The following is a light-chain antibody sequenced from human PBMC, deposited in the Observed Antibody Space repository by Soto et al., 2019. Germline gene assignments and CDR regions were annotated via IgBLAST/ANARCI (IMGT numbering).Light chain of an antibody. CDR3: QSYDTSLSASV. CDR2: DNT. CDR1: SSDVGSYNL. J-gene: IGLJ2*01. V-gene: IGLV2-14*02. Sequence: QSALTQPASVSGSPGQSITISCTGTSSDVGSYNLVSWYQQLPGTAPKLLIYDNTNRPSGVPDRFSASESGTSASLAITGLQSEDEADYYCQSYDTSLSASVFGGGTKVTVL.